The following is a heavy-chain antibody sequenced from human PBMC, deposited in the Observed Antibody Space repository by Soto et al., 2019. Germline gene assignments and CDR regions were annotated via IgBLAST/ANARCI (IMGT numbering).Heavy chain of an antibody. CDR3: ARDLSKNMTVDY. D-gene: IGHD2-21*02. V-gene: IGHV3-74*01. CDR2: INSDGSST. J-gene: IGHJ4*02. CDR1: GFTFSSYW. Sequence: GSLRLSCAASGFTFSSYWIHWVRQATGKGLVWVSRINSDGSSTSYADSVKGRFTISRDNAKNTLYLQMNSLRAEDTAVYYCARDLSKNMTVDYWGQGTLVTVSS.